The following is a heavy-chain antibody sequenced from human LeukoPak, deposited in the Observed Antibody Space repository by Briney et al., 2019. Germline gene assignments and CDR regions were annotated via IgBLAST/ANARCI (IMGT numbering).Heavy chain of an antibody. D-gene: IGHD5-18*01. V-gene: IGHV3-23*01. J-gene: IGHJ4*02. CDR2: ISGSYGST. CDR3: AKKGGYSYGDLYYFDY. CDR1: RFTFSSYA. Sequence: GVTLRLSCTASRFTFSSYAMSWVRQAPGKGLERFSSISGSYGSTYYADPVKARFTISRDNPKNTLYLQMNRLRAEDTAVYYCAKKGGYSYGDLYYFDYWGQGTLVTVSS.